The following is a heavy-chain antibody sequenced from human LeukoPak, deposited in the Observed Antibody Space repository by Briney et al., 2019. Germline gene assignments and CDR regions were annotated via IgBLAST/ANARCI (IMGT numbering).Heavy chain of an antibody. CDR2: FDPEDGET. V-gene: IGHV1-24*01. J-gene: IGHJ5*02. CDR1: GYTLTELS. CDR3: ATEHYDSSGYYRNP. D-gene: IGHD3-22*01. Sequence: ASVTVSCKVSGYTLTELSMHWVRQAPGKGLEWMGGFDPEDGETIYAQKFQGRVTMTEDTSTDTAYMELSSLRSEDTAVYYCATEHYDSSGYYRNPWGQGTLVTVSS.